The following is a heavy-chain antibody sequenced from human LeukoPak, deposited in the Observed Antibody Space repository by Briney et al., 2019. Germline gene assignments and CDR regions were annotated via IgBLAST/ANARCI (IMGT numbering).Heavy chain of an antibody. CDR2: ISSSGSTI. Sequence: GGSLRLPCAASGFTFSSYEMNWVRQAPGKGLEWVSYISSSGSTIYYADSVKGRFTISRDNAKNSLYLQMNSLRAEDTAVYYCARDSSTSPATLDPWGQGTLLTVSS. CDR1: GFTFSSYE. D-gene: IGHD2-2*01. J-gene: IGHJ5*02. CDR3: ARDSSTSPATLDP. V-gene: IGHV3-48*03.